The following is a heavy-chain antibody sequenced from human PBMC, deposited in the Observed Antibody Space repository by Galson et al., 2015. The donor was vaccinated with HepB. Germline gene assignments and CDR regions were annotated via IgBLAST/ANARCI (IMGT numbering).Heavy chain of an antibody. CDR2: ISYDGSNK. D-gene: IGHD6-13*01. CDR1: GFTFSSYG. Sequence: SLRLSCAASGFTFSSYGMHWVRQAPGKGLEWVAVISYDGSNKYYADSVKGRFTISRDNSKNTLYLQMNSLRAEDTAVYYCAKSGLEYSSSWSFDYWGQGTLVTVSS. V-gene: IGHV3-30*18. CDR3: AKSGLEYSSSWSFDY. J-gene: IGHJ4*02.